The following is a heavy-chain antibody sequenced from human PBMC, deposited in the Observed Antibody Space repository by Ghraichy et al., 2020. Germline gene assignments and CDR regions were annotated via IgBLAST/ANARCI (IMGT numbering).Heavy chain of an antibody. V-gene: IGHV3-53*01. CDR2: LYSDGTP. Sequence: GESLNISCAASGLGVSSNYMSWVRQAPGKGLEWVAILYSDGTPFYADSVRGRFTISRDESRNTMYLQMNTLRAEDTAVYYCARDRRYCGNNCYLYYYYGMDVWGRGTTVIVSS. CDR1: GLGVSSNY. D-gene: IGHD2-21*01. CDR3: ARDRRYCGNNCYLYYYYGMDV. J-gene: IGHJ6*02.